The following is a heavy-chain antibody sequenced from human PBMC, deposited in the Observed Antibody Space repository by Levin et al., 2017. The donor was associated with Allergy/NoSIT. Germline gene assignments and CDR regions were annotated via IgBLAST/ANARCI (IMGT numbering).Heavy chain of an antibody. CDR3: ARDGLRYFDWLLRKDYYYYYMDV. V-gene: IGHV1-46*01. CDR2: INPSGGST. CDR1: GYTFTSYY. D-gene: IGHD3-9*01. Sequence: ASVKVSCKASGYTFTSYYMHWVRQAPGQGLEWMGIINPSGGSTSYAQKFQGRVSMTRDTSTSTVYMELSSLRSEDTAVYYCARDGLRYFDWLLRKDYYYYYMDVWGKGTTVTVSS. J-gene: IGHJ6*03.